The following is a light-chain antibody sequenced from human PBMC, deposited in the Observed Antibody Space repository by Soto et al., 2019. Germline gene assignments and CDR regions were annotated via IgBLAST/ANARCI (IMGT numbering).Light chain of an antibody. Sequence: DRVMSKSPATLSVSNGERATLSCRASQSVGSNLAWYQQKPGQAPRLLIFGASSRATGVPARFSGSGSGTEFTLTINILQSEDFAVYSCQLYTNWPWTFAQGSNVDVK. CDR3: QLYTNWPWT. CDR1: QSVGSN. J-gene: IGKJ1*01. V-gene: IGKV3-15*01. CDR2: GAS.